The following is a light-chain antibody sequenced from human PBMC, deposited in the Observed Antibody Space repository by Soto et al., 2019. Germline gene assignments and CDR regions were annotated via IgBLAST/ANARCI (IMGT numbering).Light chain of an antibody. V-gene: IGLV3-21*04. J-gene: IGLJ2*01. CDR3: QVWDSSSDHPGDVV. Sequence: SYELTQPPSVSVAPGKTARITCGGNNIGSKSVHWYQQKPGQAPVLVIYYDSDRPSGIPERFSGSNSGNTATLTISRVEAGDEADYCCQVWDSSSDHPGDVVFGGGTKLTVL. CDR2: YDS. CDR1: NIGSKS.